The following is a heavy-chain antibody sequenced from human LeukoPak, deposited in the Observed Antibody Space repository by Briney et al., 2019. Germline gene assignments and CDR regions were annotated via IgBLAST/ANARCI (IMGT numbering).Heavy chain of an antibody. CDR1: GGSISSYY. V-gene: IGHV4-59*01. J-gene: IGHJ3*02. Sequence: KASETLSLTCTVSGGSISSYYWSWIGKPPGKGLEWIGYIYYSGSTNYNPSLKSRVTISVDTSKNQFSLKLSSVTAADTAVYYCARGPLRHYYGSGDDAFDIWGQGTMVTVSS. D-gene: IGHD3-10*01. CDR3: ARGPLRHYYGSGDDAFDI. CDR2: IYYSGST.